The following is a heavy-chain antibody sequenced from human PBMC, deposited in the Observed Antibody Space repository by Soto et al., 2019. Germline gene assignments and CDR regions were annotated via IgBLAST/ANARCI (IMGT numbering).Heavy chain of an antibody. CDR3: ARGQHWKAPDY. J-gene: IGHJ4*02. CDR2: ISSGSTIT. CDR1: GFTFSTFS. Sequence: EVQLVESGGGLVQPGGSLRLSCAASGFTFSTFSMNWVRQAPGKGLEWVSYISSGSTITYYADSVKGRFTISRDNAKNSLYLQMNSLSDGDTAVYYCARGQHWKAPDYWGQGTLLTVSS. D-gene: IGHD1-1*01. V-gene: IGHV3-48*02.